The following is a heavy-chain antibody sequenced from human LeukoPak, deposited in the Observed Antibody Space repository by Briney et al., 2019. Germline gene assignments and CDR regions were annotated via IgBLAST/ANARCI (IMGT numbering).Heavy chain of an antibody. J-gene: IGHJ4*02. V-gene: IGHV3-49*03. CDR1: GFTFGDYA. CDR3: TRGGDPLWFGELLWGDY. Sequence: GGSLRLSCTASGFTFGDYAMSWFRQAPGKGLEWVGFIRSKAYGGTTEYAASVKGRFTISRDDSKSIAYLQMNSLKTEDTAVYYCTRGGDPLWFGELLWGDYWGQGTLVTVSS. D-gene: IGHD3-10*01. CDR2: IRSKAYGGTT.